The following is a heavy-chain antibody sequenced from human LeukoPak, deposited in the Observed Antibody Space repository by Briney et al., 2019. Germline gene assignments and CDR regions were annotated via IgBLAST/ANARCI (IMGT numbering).Heavy chain of an antibody. CDR2: IYSGGST. V-gene: IGHV3-53*01. J-gene: IGHJ4*02. CDR1: GLIVSNNY. CDR3: ARGIVVAATWDYFDY. Sequence: PGGSLRLSCAASGLIVSNNYMSWVRQAPGKGPEWVSVIYSGGSTYYADSVKGRFTISRDNSKNTLYLQMNSLRAEDTAAYYCARGIVVAATWDYFDYWGQGTLVTVSS. D-gene: IGHD6-19*01.